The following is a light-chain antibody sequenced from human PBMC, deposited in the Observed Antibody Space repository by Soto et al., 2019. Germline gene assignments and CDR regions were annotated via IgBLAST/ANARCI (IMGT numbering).Light chain of an antibody. CDR3: ASWDDTLDAQV. CDR2: RNN. CDR1: RSNIGGNF. Sequence: QSVLTQSPSASGTPGQRVAIACSGSRSNIGGNFVYFYQQVPGTAPRLLIQRNNERPSGVPDRFSGSKSGTSVSLAISGLRSDDEATYYCASWDDTLDAQVFGGGTQLTVL. V-gene: IGLV1-47*01. J-gene: IGLJ3*02.